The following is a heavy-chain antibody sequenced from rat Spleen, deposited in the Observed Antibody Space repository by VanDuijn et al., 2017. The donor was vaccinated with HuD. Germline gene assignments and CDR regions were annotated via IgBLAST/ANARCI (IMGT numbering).Heavy chain of an antibody. J-gene: IGHJ3*01. V-gene: IGHV5-7*01. CDR2: IIYDGSST. Sequence: EVQLVESGGGLVQPGRSLKLSCVASGFIFSDYYMAWVRQAPKKGLEWVATIIYDGSSTYYRDSVKGRFTVSRDNAESTLYLQMDSLRSEDTATYYCARHDYYSSYPRIWFAYWGQGTLVTVSS. CDR1: GFIFSDYY. CDR3: ARHDYYSSYPRIWFAY. D-gene: IGHD1-2*01.